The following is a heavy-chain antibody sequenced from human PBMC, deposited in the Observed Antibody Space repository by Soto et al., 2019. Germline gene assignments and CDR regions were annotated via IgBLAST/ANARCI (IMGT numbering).Heavy chain of an antibody. CDR1: GASISYGGFS. D-gene: IGHD5-12*01. Sequence: SETLSLTCTVSGASISYGGFSWSWVRQSPGKGLEWIGYISHLESTYFHPSFKSRLTMSIDRTRNQFSLKLSSVTAADMAVYYCARGGGYDSFDYWGQGVLVTVSS. J-gene: IGHJ4*02. CDR3: ARGGGYDSFDY. CDR2: ISHLEST. V-gene: IGHV4-30-2*06.